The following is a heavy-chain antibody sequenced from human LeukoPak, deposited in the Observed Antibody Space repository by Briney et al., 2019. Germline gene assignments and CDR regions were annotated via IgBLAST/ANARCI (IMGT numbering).Heavy chain of an antibody. CDR1: GFTFSSYA. V-gene: IGHV3-23*01. CDR2: LSASGGTT. Sequence: GESLRLSCAASGFTFSSYAMSWVRQAPGKGLEWVSGLSASGGTTYYADSVKGRFTISRDNSKNMLYLQMNSLRAEDTAVYYCAKGGHSISAALGYWGQGTLVTVSS. J-gene: IGHJ4*02. CDR3: AKGGHSISAALGY. D-gene: IGHD6-6*01.